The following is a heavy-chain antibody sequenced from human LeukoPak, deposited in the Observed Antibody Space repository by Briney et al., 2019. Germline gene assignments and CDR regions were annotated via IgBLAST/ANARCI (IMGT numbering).Heavy chain of an antibody. J-gene: IGHJ4*02. V-gene: IGHV4-34*01. CDR3: ARQRRTAMGIDY. Sequence: SETLSLTCAVYGGSFSGYYWSWIRQPPGKGLEWIGEINHSGSTNYNPSLKSRVTISVDTSKSQFSLKLSSVTAADTAVYYCARQRRTAMGIDYWGQGTLVTVSS. CDR1: GGSFSGYY. CDR2: INHSGST. D-gene: IGHD5-18*01.